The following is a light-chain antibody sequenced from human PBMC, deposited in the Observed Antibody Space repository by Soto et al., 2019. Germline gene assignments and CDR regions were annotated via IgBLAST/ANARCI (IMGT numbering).Light chain of an antibody. J-gene: IGKJ3*01. CDR2: AAS. CDR3: QKYNSAPFT. CDR1: QGISNY. V-gene: IGKV1-27*01. Sequence: DIPMTQSPSSLSASVGDRVTITCRASQGISNYLAWYQQKPGNVPTLLIYAASTLQSGVPSRFSGSRSGTDFTLTISSLQPEDVATYYCQKYNSAPFTFVPGTKVDIK.